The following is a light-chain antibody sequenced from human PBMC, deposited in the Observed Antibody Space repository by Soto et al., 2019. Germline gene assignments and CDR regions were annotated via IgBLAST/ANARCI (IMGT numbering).Light chain of an antibody. J-gene: IGLJ2*01. CDR3: SVWDDSLNGVI. CDR1: SSNIGSYA. Sequence: QSVLTQPPSASGTPGQRVTISCSGSSSNIGSYAVNWYQQLPGTAPKLLIYGNNQRPSGVPDRFSGSKSGTSASLAISGLPSEDEAYYYCSVWDDSLNGVIFGGGTKLTVL. CDR2: GNN. V-gene: IGLV1-44*01.